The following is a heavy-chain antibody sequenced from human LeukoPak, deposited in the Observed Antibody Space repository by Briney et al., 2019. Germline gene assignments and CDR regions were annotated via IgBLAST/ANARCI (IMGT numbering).Heavy chain of an antibody. Sequence: GGSLRPSCAASGFTFSQYWMSWVRQAPGKGLEGVANIKHEGSEKQDGSEKNYVDSVKGRFTISRDNAKNSLYLQMNSLRAEDTAVYYCARSGRGVDSFYFYMDVWGKGTTVTVSS. CDR1: GFTFSQYW. D-gene: IGHD3-10*01. CDR2: IKHEGSEKQDGSEK. CDR3: ARSGRGVDSFYFYMDV. J-gene: IGHJ6*03. V-gene: IGHV3-7*01.